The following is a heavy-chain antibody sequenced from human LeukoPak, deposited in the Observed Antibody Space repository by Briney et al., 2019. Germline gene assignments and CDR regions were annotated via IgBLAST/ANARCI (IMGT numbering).Heavy chain of an antibody. CDR3: TTLTMIAVHFDF. V-gene: IGHV3-15*04. D-gene: IGHD3-22*01. Sequence: GGSLRLSCAASGFTFTTYAMNWVRQAPGKGLEWVGRIVRRSDGGTTDYAAPVKGRFSISRDDSKNTLYLQMNSLKTEDTAVYYCTTLTMIAVHFDFWGQGTLVTVSS. CDR2: IVRRSDGGTT. CDR1: GFTFTTYA. J-gene: IGHJ4*02.